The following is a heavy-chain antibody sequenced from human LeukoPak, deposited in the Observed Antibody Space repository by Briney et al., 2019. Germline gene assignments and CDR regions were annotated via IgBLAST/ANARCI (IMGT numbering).Heavy chain of an antibody. V-gene: IGHV1-69*13. J-gene: IGHJ4*02. D-gene: IGHD5-18*01. CDR3: ARGASYGSTTPFDY. CDR2: IIPIFGTA. Sequence: VASVKVSCKASGGTFSSYAISWVRQAPGQGLEWMGGIIPIFGTANYAQKFQGRVTITADESTSTAYMELSSLRSEDTAVYYCARGASYGSTTPFDYWGQGTLVTVSS. CDR1: GGTFSSYA.